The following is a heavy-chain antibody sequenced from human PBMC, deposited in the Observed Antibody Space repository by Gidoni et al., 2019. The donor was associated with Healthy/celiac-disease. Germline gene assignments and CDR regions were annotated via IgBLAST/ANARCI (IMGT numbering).Heavy chain of an antibody. J-gene: IGHJ4*02. Sequence: QVQLVQSGAEVKKPGSSVKVSCKASGGTFSSYAISWVRQAPGQGLEWMGGIIPIFGTANYAQKFQGRVTITADESTSTAYMELSSLRSEDTAVYYCARDLEYSGSSYFDYWGQGTLVTVSS. CDR3: ARDLEYSGSSYFDY. CDR1: GGTFSSYA. D-gene: IGHD1-26*01. CDR2: IIPIFGTA. V-gene: IGHV1-69*01.